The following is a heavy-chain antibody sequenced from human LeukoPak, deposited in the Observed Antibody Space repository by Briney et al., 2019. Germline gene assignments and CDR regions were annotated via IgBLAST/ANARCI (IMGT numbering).Heavy chain of an antibody. J-gene: IGHJ4*02. CDR1: GYSISSSNW. CDR2: IYYSGRT. V-gene: IGHV4-28*01. Sequence: SDTLSLTCAVSGYSISSSNWWGWIRQPPGKGLEWIGYIYYSGRTNYNPSLKSRVAISVDTSKNQFSLKLSSVTAADMAVYYCVRHSPNSLGDYWDYWGQGTLVTISS. CDR3: VRHSPNSLGDYWDY. D-gene: IGHD2-21*01.